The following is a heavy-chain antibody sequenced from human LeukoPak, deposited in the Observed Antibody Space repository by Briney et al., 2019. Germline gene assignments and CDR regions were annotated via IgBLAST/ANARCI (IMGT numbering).Heavy chain of an antibody. D-gene: IGHD3-10*01. J-gene: IGHJ4*02. V-gene: IGHV3-74*01. CDR3: VRGGQYYFSSYDH. CDR1: GFIFMNYW. Sequence: GGSLRLSCAASGFIFMNYWMHWVRQAPGKGLEWLSRINSDGSATDYADSVKGRFTISKDNAKDTLYLQMDGLSAGDTAVYYCVRGGQYYFSSYDHWGQGTLVTVSS. CDR2: INSDGSAT.